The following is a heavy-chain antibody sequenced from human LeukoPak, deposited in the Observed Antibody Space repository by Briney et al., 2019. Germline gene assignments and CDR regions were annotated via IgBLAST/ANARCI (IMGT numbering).Heavy chain of an antibody. J-gene: IGHJ4*02. CDR3: ARLPPCRSGILYFDY. D-gene: IGHD3-10*01. Sequence: PSETLSLTCTVYGGSFSGYYWSWIRQPPGKGLEWIGEINHSGSTNYNPSLKSRVTISVDTSKNQFSLKLSSVTAADTAVYYCARLPPCRSGILYFDYWGQGTLVTVSS. CDR2: INHSGST. V-gene: IGHV4-34*01. CDR1: GGSFSGYY.